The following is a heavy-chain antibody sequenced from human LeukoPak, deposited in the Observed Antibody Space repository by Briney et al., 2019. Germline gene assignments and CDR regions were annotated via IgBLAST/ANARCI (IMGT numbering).Heavy chain of an antibody. CDR3: ARVSRDGYPGAYYYYYMDV. CDR2: SIPICCKA. CDR1: GGTFISWS. Sequence: SVKVSYKCSGGTFISWSIMGVRQPPARGLEGVVGSIPICCKANNTQNFQRRVTITADESTTTAYMELSSLRSEDTAVYYCARVSRDGYPGAYYYYYMDVWGKGTTVTISS. J-gene: IGHJ6*03. V-gene: IGHV1-69*13. D-gene: IGHD5-24*01.